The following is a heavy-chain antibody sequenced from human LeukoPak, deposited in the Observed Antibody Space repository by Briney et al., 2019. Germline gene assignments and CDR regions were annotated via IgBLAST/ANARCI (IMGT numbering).Heavy chain of an antibody. J-gene: IGHJ5*02. CDR3: ARVMVRGVIGGGPFDP. Sequence: SETLSLTCTVSGGSISRDYWGWIRQPPGKGLEWVGYNYYSGSTNYKPSLKSRVTISVDTSKNRFSLKLSSVTAADTAVYYCARVMVRGVIGGGPFDPWGQGTLVTVSS. D-gene: IGHD3-10*01. CDR1: GGSISRDY. V-gene: IGHV4-59*01. CDR2: NYYSGST.